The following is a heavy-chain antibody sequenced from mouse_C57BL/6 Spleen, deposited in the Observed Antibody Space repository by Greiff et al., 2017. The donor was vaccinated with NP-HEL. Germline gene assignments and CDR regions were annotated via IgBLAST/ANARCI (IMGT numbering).Heavy chain of an antibody. J-gene: IGHJ2*01. CDR2: IDPETGGT. Sequence: QVQLKESGAELVRPGASVTLSCKASGYTFTDYEMHWVKQTPVHGLEWIGAIDPETGGTAYNQKFKGKAILTADKSSSTAYMELRSLTSEDSAVYYCTRGKLLLRDFDYWGQGTTLTVSS. D-gene: IGHD1-1*01. V-gene: IGHV1-15*01. CDR1: GYTFTDYE. CDR3: TRGKLLLRDFDY.